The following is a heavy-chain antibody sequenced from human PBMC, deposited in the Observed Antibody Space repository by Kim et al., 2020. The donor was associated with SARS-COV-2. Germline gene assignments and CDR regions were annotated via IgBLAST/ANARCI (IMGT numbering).Heavy chain of an antibody. D-gene: IGHD3-22*01. Sequence: SETLSLTCTVSGGSISSGGYYWSWIRQHPGKGLEWIGYIYYSGSTYYNPSLKSRVTISVDTSKNQFSLKLSSVTAADTAVYYCARVDAYDSSGSNWFDPWGQGTLVTVSS. J-gene: IGHJ5*02. CDR3: ARVDAYDSSGSNWFDP. CDR2: IYYSGST. V-gene: IGHV4-31*03. CDR1: GGSISSGGYY.